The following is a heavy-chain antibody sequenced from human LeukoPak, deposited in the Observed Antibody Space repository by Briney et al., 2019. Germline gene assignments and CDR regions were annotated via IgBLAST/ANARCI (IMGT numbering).Heavy chain of an antibody. V-gene: IGHV3-66*01. D-gene: IGHD3-22*01. CDR3: ARGHYYDSSGYYEGY. CDR1: GFTVSSNY. Sequence: TGGSLRLSCAASGFTVSSNYMSWVRQAPGKGLEWVSVIYSGGRTYYTDSVKGRFTISRDNSKNTLYLQMNSLRAEDTAVYYCARGHYYDSSGYYEGYWGQGTLVTVSS. J-gene: IGHJ4*02. CDR2: IYSGGRT.